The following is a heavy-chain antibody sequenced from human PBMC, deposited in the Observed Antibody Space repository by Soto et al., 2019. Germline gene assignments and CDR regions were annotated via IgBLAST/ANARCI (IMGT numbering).Heavy chain of an antibody. J-gene: IGHJ4*02. V-gene: IGHV1-18*04. D-gene: IGHD6-25*01. Sequence: QVQLVQSGAEVRKPGVSVKVSCKASGYTFTSNDFSWVRQAPGQGLEWMGWISPYNGYTDYAQNFQGRVTMTTDTSTSTAYMELRSLRSDDTAVYYCAIIAAARGNYWGQGTLVTVSS. CDR3: AIIAAARGNY. CDR2: ISPYNGYT. CDR1: GYTFTSND.